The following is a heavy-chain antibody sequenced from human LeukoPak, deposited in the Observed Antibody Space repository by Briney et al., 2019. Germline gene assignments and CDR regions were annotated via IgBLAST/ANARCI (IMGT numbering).Heavy chain of an antibody. Sequence: ASVKVSCKASGGTFSSYAISWVRQAPGQGLEWMGGIIPIFGTANYAQKFQGRVAITTDESTSTAYMELSSLRSEDTAVYYCARVGVVRGVSDAFDIWGQGTMVTVSS. V-gene: IGHV1-69*05. D-gene: IGHD3-10*01. CDR1: GGTFSSYA. CDR2: IIPIFGTA. CDR3: ARVGVVRGVSDAFDI. J-gene: IGHJ3*02.